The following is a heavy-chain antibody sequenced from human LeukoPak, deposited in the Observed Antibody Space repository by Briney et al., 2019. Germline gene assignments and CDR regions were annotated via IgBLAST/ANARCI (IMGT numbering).Heavy chain of an antibody. CDR3: ATDNGANFEYFHH. CDR1: GFTFSTYP. Sequence: GGSLRLSCAASGFTFSTYPMSWVRQGPGKGLEWVSYISNSSKSIYYADSVNGRFTISRDNARNSLYLQMNSLRDEDTAVYYCATDNGANFEYFHHWGQGTLVTVSS. J-gene: IGHJ1*01. CDR2: ISNSSKSI. D-gene: IGHD4/OR15-4a*01. V-gene: IGHV3-48*02.